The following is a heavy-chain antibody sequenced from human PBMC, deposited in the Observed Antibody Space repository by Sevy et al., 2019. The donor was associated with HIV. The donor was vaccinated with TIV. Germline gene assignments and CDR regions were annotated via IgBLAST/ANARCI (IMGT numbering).Heavy chain of an antibody. Sequence: GGSLRLSCKASGFTFSTYSMHWVRQAPGKGLEWVSSISRTSTTTYYADSAKGGFTISRDNAKNSLYLQMNSLRDEDTAVYYCAREAYYYDSREENWFDPLGQRTLVTVSS. J-gene: IGHJ5*02. CDR1: GFTFSTYS. CDR2: ISRTSTTT. CDR3: AREAYYYDSREENWFDP. V-gene: IGHV3-48*02. D-gene: IGHD3-22*01.